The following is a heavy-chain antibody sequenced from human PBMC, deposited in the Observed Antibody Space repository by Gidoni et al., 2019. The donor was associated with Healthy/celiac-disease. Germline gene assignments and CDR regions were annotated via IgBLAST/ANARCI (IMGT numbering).Heavy chain of an antibody. V-gene: IGHV3-30*18. CDR3: AKDIVVVPTYYYYYGMDV. J-gene: IGHJ6*02. CDR1: GFPFSGYG. CDR2: ISYDGSNK. Sequence: QVQLVESGGGVVQPGRSLRLACSASGFPFSGYGVHWVRQAPGKGLEWVAVISYDGSNKYYADSVKGRFTISRDNSKNTLYLQMNSLRAEDTAVYYCAKDIVVVPTYYYYYGMDVWGQGTTVTVSS. D-gene: IGHD2-2*01.